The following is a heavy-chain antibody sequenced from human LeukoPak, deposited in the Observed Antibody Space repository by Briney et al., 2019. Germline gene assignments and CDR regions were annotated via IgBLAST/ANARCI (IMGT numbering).Heavy chain of an antibody. CDR1: GYTFTSYG. CDR3: ARVHGSPYDSSGYYFFDY. V-gene: IGHV1-18*01. J-gene: IGHJ4*02. D-gene: IGHD3-22*01. CDR2: ISAYNGNT. Sequence: ASVKVSCKASGYTFTSYGISWVRQAPGQGLEWMGWISAYNGNTNYAQKLQGRVTMTTGTSTSTAYMELRSLRSDDTAVYYCARVHGSPYDSSGYYFFDYWGQGTLVTVSS.